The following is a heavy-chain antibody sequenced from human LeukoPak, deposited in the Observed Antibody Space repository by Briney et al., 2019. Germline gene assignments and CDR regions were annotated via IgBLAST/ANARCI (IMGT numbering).Heavy chain of an antibody. V-gene: IGHV3-73*01. CDR2: IRNKANNYAT. J-gene: IGHJ4*02. Sequence: GGSLRLSCAASGFTFSVSAMYWVRQASGKGLEWVGRIRNKANNYATAYAASLKGRFTISRDDSKNTAYLQMNSLETEDTAMYYCTYTSSSGAVYWGQGTLVTVSS. CDR1: GFTFSVSA. CDR3: TYTSSSGAVY. D-gene: IGHD6-6*01.